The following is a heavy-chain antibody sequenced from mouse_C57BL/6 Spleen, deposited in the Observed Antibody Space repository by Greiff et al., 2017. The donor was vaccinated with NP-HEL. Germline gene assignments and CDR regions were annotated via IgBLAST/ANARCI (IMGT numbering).Heavy chain of an antibody. V-gene: IGHV10-3*01. D-gene: IGHD4-1*01. CDR1: GFTFNTYA. CDR2: IRSKSSNYAT. CDR3: VREGGLGGFDY. J-gene: IGHJ2*01. Sequence: EVKLVESGGGLVQPKGSLKLSCAASGFTFNTYAMHWVRQAPGKGLEWVARIRSKSSNYATYYADSVKDRFTITRDDSPSMLYLQMNNRKTEDTARYYCVREGGLGGFDYWGQGTTLTVSS.